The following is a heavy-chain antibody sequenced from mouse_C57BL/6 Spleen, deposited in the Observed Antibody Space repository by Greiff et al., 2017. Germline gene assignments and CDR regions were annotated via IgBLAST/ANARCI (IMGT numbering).Heavy chain of an antibody. CDR3: ARKDYGSYAMDY. Sequence: VQLQQPGAELVKPGASVKLSCKASGYTFTSYWMHWVKQRPGQGLEWIGMLPPNSGSTNYNEKFKSKATLTVDKSSSTAYMQLSSLTSEDSAVYYCARKDYGSYAMDYWGQGTSVTVSS. V-gene: IGHV1-64*01. J-gene: IGHJ4*01. D-gene: IGHD1-1*01. CDR1: GYTFTSYW. CDR2: LPPNSGST.